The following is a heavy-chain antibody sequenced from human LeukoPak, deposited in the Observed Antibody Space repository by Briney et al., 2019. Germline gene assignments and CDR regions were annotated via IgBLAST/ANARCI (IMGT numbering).Heavy chain of an antibody. Sequence: KPSETLSLTCTVSGGSISSYYWSWIRQPAGKGLEWTGRIYTSGSTNYNPSLKSRVTMSVDTSKNQFSLKLSSVTAADTAVYYCARDLAADGSELALDYWGQGTLVTVSS. J-gene: IGHJ4*02. CDR1: GGSISSYY. CDR3: ARDLAADGSELALDY. V-gene: IGHV4-4*07. D-gene: IGHD6-13*01. CDR2: IYTSGST.